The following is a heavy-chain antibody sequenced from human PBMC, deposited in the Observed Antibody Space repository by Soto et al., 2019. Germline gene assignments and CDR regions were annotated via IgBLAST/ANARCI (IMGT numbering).Heavy chain of an antibody. Sequence: EVQLVESGGGLVKPGGSLRLSCAASGFTFSTYSMNWVRQAPGKGLEWVSDITTSSSYTFYADSVKGRFTISRDDAKNSLYLQMNSMRVEDTGVYYCARDLGVALATLTLDYWGQGTLFTVSS. CDR1: GFTFSTYS. CDR3: ARDLGVALATLTLDY. V-gene: IGHV3-21*01. D-gene: IGHD2-15*01. CDR2: ITTSSSYT. J-gene: IGHJ4*02.